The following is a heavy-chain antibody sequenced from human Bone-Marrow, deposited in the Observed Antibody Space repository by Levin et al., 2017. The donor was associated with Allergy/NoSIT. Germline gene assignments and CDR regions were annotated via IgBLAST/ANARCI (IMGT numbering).Heavy chain of an antibody. Sequence: SETLSLTCSVSGGFVSSGTYYWNWIRQVPGRGLEWIGYIYYSGTTNYNPSLESRVTISLDTSKNQFSLKLTSVTAADTAVYYCARDSCTGGTCYSFSSWGQGTLVTVSS. J-gene: IGHJ5*02. CDR2: IYYSGTT. V-gene: IGHV4-61*01. D-gene: IGHD2-15*01. CDR1: GGFVSSGTYY. CDR3: ARDSCTGGTCYSFSS.